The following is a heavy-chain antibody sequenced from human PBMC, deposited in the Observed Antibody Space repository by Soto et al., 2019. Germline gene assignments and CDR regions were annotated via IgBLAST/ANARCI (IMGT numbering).Heavy chain of an antibody. CDR3: ARVPSGYDAPYYYYYGMDV. Sequence: QVQLVESGGGLVKPGGSLRLSCAASGFTFSDYYMSWIRQAPGKGLEWVSYISSSSSYTNYADSVKGRFTISRDNAKNSLYLQMNSLRAEDTAVYYCARVPSGYDAPYYYYYGMDVWGQGTTVTVSS. J-gene: IGHJ6*02. D-gene: IGHD5-12*01. CDR1: GFTFSDYY. CDR2: ISSSSSYT. V-gene: IGHV3-11*06.